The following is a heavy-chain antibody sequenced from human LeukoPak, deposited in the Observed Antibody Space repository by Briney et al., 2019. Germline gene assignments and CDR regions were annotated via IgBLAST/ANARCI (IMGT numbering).Heavy chain of an antibody. V-gene: IGHV4-39*07. CDR1: GGSISSSPYY. D-gene: IGHD2-15*01. CDR3: ARSPLGYCSGGSCYWVYYFDY. J-gene: IGHJ4*02. CDR2: IYYSGST. Sequence: SETLSLTCTVSGGSISSSPYYWDWVRQPPGKGLEWIGSIYYSGSTYYNPSLKSQVTISVDRSKNQFSLKLSSVTAADTAVYYCARSPLGYCSGGSCYWVYYFDYWGQGTLVTVSS.